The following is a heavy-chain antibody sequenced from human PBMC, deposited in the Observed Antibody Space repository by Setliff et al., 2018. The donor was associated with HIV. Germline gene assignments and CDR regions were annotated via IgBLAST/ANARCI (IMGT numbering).Heavy chain of an antibody. CDR3: ARAGYNLWSGYNPYYYGMDV. D-gene: IGHD3-3*01. CDR2: ISAYNGNT. Sequence: VASVKVSCKASGYTFTSYGISWVRQAPGQGLEWMGWISAYNGNTSYAQKFQGRITMTRDTSTTTVYMELSSLRSEDTAVYYCARAGYNLWSGYNPYYYGMDVWGQGTTVTVSS. J-gene: IGHJ6*02. CDR1: GYTFTSYG. V-gene: IGHV1-18*01.